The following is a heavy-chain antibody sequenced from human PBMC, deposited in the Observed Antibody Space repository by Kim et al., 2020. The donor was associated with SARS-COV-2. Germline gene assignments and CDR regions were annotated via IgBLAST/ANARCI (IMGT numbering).Heavy chain of an antibody. Sequence: GGSLRLSCAASGFNFSSHIMRWVRQAPGKGLEWVAVTSYDERSKYYAGSVKGRFTISRDNSKNVLYLQMNSVRGEDTAVYYCAKESNAFDIWGRGTMVTVSS. V-gene: IGHV3-30*18. CDR1: GFNFSSHI. CDR2: TSYDERSK. J-gene: IGHJ3*02. D-gene: IGHD6-6*01. CDR3: AKESNAFDI.